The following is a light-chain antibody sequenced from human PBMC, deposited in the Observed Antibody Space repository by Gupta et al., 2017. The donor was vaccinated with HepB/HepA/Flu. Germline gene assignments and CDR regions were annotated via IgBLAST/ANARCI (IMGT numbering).Light chain of an antibody. Sequence: QSALTQPPSASGSPGQSVTISCTGTSRDVGGYNYVSWYQQHPGKAPKLLIYEVSKRPSGVPDRFSGSKSGNTASLTISGLQAEDEADYYCNSYAGINVGVFGTATRVTV. J-gene: IGLJ1*01. CDR2: EVS. V-gene: IGLV2-8*01. CDR3: NSYAGINVGV. CDR1: SRDVGGYNY.